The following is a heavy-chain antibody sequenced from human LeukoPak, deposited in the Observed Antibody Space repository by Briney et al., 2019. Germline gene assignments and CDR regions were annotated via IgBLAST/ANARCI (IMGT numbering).Heavy chain of an antibody. CDR2: ISSSSSYI. CDR1: GFTFSSYS. J-gene: IGHJ4*02. D-gene: IGHD2-2*02. Sequence: PGGSLRLSCAASGFTFSSYSMNWVRQAPGKGLEWVSSISSSSSYIYYADSVKGRFTISRDNAKNSLYLQMNSLRAEDTAVYYCARDGPDDIVVVPAAIRRFDYWGQRTLVTVSS. CDR3: ARDGPDDIVVVPAAIRRFDY. V-gene: IGHV3-21*01.